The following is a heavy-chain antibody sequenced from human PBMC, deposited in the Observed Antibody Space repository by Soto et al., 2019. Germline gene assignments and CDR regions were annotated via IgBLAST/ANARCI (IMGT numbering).Heavy chain of an antibody. D-gene: IGHD1-26*01. CDR3: AAVLIGYSGSDYPIVDY. V-gene: IGHV1-58*01. Sequence: AAAQVSCKASGFTFTSSAVQWVRQARGQRLEWIGWIVVGSGNTNYAQKVQERVTITRDMSTSTAYMELSSLRSEDTAVYYCAAVLIGYSGSDYPIVDYWGHGTLVTVSS. J-gene: IGHJ4*01. CDR2: IVVGSGNT. CDR1: GFTFTSSA.